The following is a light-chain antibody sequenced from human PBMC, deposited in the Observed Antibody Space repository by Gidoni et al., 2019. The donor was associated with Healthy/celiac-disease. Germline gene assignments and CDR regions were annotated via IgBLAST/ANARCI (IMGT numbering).Light chain of an antibody. CDR3: MQALQTPIT. Sequence: DIVMTPSPLSTPVTPGEPASISCRSSQSLLHSNGYNYLDWYLQKPGQSPQLLIYLGSNRASGVPDRFSGSGSGTDFTLKISRVEAEDVGVYYCMQALQTPITFGQGTRLEIK. J-gene: IGKJ5*01. CDR2: LGS. CDR1: QSLLHSNGYNY. V-gene: IGKV2-28*01.